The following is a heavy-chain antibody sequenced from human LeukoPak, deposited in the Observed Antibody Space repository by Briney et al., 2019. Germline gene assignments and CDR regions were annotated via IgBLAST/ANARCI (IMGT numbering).Heavy chain of an antibody. CDR1: GLTFNNYA. Sequence: GGSLRLSCAASGLTFNNYAMSWVRQAPGEGLEWVSDIGGSGGVTHYADSVKGRFTISRDNSKNTLYLQMNSLRAEDTAVYYCAKSVGWVKYYFDYWGQGTLVTVSS. D-gene: IGHD6-19*01. CDR2: IGGSGGVT. CDR3: AKSVGWVKYYFDY. J-gene: IGHJ4*02. V-gene: IGHV3-23*01.